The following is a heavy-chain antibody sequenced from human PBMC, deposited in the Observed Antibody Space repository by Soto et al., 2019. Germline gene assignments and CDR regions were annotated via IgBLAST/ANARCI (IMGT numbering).Heavy chain of an antibody. CDR1: GFTFSSYA. Sequence: GGSLRLSCAASGFTFSSYAMHWVRQAPGKGLEWVAVISYDGSNKYYADSVKGRFTISRDNSKNTLYLQMNSLRAEDTAVYYCARGGFDAFDIWGQGTMVTVSS. CDR2: ISYDGSNK. CDR3: ARGGFDAFDI. J-gene: IGHJ3*02. D-gene: IGHD3-16*01. V-gene: IGHV3-30-3*01.